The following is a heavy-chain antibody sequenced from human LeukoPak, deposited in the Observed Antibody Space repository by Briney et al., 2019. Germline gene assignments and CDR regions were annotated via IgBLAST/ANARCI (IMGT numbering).Heavy chain of an antibody. CDR1: GYTFTSYD. V-gene: IGHV1-8*01. CDR3: ARGYTYYYYMDV. J-gene: IGHJ6*03. CDR2: MNPNSGNT. Sequence: ASVKVSCKASGYTFTSYDINWVRQATGQGLEWMGWMNPNSGNTGYAQKFQGRVTMARNTSISTAYMELSSLRSEDTALYYCARGYTYYYYMDVWGKGTTVTVSS. D-gene: IGHD2-2*02.